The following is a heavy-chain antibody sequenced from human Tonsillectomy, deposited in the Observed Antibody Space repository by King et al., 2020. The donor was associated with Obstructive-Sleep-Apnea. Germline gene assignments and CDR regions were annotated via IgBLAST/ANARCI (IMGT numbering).Heavy chain of an antibody. D-gene: IGHD2-2*01. CDR1: GYTFTSHY. Sequence: QLVQSGAEMKKPGASVKVSCKASGYTFTSHYIHWMRQAPGQGLEWMGIINPSGRSTNYAQKFQGRVTMTRDTSTSTVYMELSSLRSEDTAVYSCARGDGDLGELPAGMNLSYYYGMDVWGQGTTVTVSS. CDR2: INPSGRST. CDR3: ARGDGDLGELPAGMNLSYYYGMDV. V-gene: IGHV1-46*03. J-gene: IGHJ6*02.